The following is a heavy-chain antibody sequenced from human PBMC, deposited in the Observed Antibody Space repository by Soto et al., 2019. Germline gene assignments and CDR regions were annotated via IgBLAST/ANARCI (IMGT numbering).Heavy chain of an antibody. J-gene: IGHJ4*02. CDR3: EKDTYRRSGWYGLDY. CDR2: ISGSGGST. V-gene: IGHV3-23*01. Sequence: GWSLRLSCAASGFTFSSYAMSWVRQAPGKGLEWVSAISGSGGSTYYADSVKGRFTISRDNSKNTLYLQMNSLRAEDTAVYYCEKDTYRRSGWYGLDYCGQGTMVTVSP. CDR1: GFTFSSYA. D-gene: IGHD6-19*01.